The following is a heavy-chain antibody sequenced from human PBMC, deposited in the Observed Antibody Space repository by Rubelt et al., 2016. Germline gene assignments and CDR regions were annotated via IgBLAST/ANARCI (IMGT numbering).Heavy chain of an antibody. CDR3: AREQQLVGWWFDP. V-gene: IGHV1-69*13. CDR2: SIPIFGTA. CDR1: GGTFSSYA. J-gene: IGHJ5*02. Sequence: QVQLVQSGAEVKKPGASVKVSCKASGGTFSSYAISWVRQAPGQGLEWMGGSIPIFGTANYAQKFQGRVTITADESTSTAYMELSSRRSEDTAVYYCAREQQLVGWWFDPWGQGTLVTVSS. D-gene: IGHD6-13*01.